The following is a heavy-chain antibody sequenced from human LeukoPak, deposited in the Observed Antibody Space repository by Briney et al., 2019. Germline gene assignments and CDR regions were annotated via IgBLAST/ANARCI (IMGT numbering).Heavy chain of an antibody. Sequence: GGSLRLSCTASGFTFGDYAMSWVRQAPGKGLEWVGFIRSKAYGGTTEYAASVKGRFTISRDDSKSIAYLQMNSLKTEDTAVYYCTRAGAVAGVFDSWGQGTLVNVSS. D-gene: IGHD6-19*01. CDR3: TRAGAVAGVFDS. V-gene: IGHV3-49*04. J-gene: IGHJ4*02. CDR2: IRSKAYGGTT. CDR1: GFTFGDYA.